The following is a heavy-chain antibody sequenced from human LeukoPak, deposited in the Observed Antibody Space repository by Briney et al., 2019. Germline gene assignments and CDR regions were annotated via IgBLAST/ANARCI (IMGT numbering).Heavy chain of an antibody. J-gene: IGHJ5*02. CDR2: IYYSGST. CDR1: GGSFSGYY. D-gene: IGHD4-17*01. Sequence: SETLSLTCAVYGGSFSGYYWSWIRQPPGKGLEWIGYIYYSGSTNYNPSLKSRVTISVDTSKNQFSLKLSSVTAADTAVYYCARYSYGDYVGWFDPWGQGTLVTVSS. CDR3: ARYSYGDYVGWFDP. V-gene: IGHV4-59*08.